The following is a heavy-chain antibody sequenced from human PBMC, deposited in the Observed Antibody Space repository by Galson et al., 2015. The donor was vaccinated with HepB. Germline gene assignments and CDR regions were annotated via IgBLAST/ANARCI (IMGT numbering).Heavy chain of an antibody. CDR2: NSYSGRN. V-gene: IGHV4-30-4*01. D-gene: IGHD2-2*01. J-gene: IGHJ5*02. Sequence: TLSLTCTVPAGSISNADYHWNWLRQPPGRGLEWIGYNSYSGRNNFNPSLRSRVTISMDTSRNQFSLQLSSVTAADTAVYYCARAPIGYCAGSSCYGWFDLWGQGILVTVSS. CDR3: ARAPIGYCAGSSCYGWFDL. CDR1: AGSISNADYH.